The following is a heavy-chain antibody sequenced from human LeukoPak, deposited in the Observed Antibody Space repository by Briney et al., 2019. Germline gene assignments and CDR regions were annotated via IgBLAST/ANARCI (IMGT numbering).Heavy chain of an antibody. CDR3: ARDPSSGWYVPTYFDY. J-gene: IGHJ4*02. D-gene: IGHD6-19*01. CDR2: IKQDGSEK. CDR1: GFTFSRYW. Sequence: PGGSLRLSCAASGFTFSRYWMSWVRQAPGKGLEWVANIKQDGSEKYYVDSVKGRFTISRDNAKNSLYLQMNSLRAEDTAVYYCARDPSSGWYVPTYFDYWGQGTLVTVSS. V-gene: IGHV3-7*01.